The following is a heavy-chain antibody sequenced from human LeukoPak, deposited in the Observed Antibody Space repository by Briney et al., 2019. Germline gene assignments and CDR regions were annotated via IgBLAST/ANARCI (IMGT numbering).Heavy chain of an antibody. V-gene: IGHV1-69*13. CDR2: IIPIFGTA. CDR1: GGTFSSYA. Sequence: ASVKVSCKASGGTFSSYAISWVRQAPGQGLEWMGGIIPIFGTANYAQKFQGRVTITADESTSTAYMELSSLRSEDTAVYYCARARSPSSGYLLRDHNWFDPWGQGTLVTVSS. D-gene: IGHD3-22*01. J-gene: IGHJ5*02. CDR3: ARARSPSSGYLLRDHNWFDP.